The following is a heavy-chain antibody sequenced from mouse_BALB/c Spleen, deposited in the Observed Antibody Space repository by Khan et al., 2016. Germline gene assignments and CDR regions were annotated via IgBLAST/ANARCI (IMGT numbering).Heavy chain of an antibody. CDR3: ARANYGNYYFDY. J-gene: IGHJ2*01. CDR2: IYYSGTI. CDR1: GISITTGNYS. D-gene: IGHD2-1*01. V-gene: IGHV3-5*02. Sequence: EVQLQESGPGLVKPSQTVSLTCTVTGISITTGNYSWSWIRQFPGHKLEWLGYIYYSGTITYNPSLTSRTPITSDTSKNHFFLEMNLLTAEDTATYYCARANYGNYYFDYWGQGTTLTVSS.